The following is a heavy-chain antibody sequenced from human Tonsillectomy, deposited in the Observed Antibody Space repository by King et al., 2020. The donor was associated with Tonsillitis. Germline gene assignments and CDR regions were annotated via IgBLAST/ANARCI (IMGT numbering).Heavy chain of an antibody. CDR1: GGSISSSAYF. Sequence: LQLQESGPGLVKPSETLSLTCTVSGGSISSSAYFWGWIRQPPGKGLEWIGSVYYTGGTYYNPSLKSRVTISVDTSKNQFSLILSSVTAADTAVYYCARRPNRGAGFDPWGQGTLVSVSS. D-gene: IGHD3-10*01. CDR2: VYYTGGT. CDR3: ARRPNRGAGFDP. V-gene: IGHV4-39*07. J-gene: IGHJ5*02.